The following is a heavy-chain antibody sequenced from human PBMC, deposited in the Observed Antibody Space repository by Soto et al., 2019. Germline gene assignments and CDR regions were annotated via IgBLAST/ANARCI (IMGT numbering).Heavy chain of an antibody. Sequence: QVQLQESGPGLVKPSETLSLTCTVSGGSISSYYWSWIRQPPGKGLEWIGYIYYSGSTNYNPSLMRRVTISVDTYKSHFSLKLSSVTGADTAVYYCAGGLGMATGWGWFDPWGQGTLVTVSS. CDR3: AGGLGMATGWGWFDP. CDR2: IYYSGST. V-gene: IGHV4-59*01. D-gene: IGHD5-12*01. CDR1: GGSISSYY. J-gene: IGHJ5*02.